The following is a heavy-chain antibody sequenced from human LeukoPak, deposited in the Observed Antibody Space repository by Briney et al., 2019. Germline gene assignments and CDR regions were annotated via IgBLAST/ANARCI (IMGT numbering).Heavy chain of an antibody. D-gene: IGHD1-26*01. CDR3: ARDLPSIVGATEYNWFDP. CDR1: GGSISSYY. CDR2: IYTSGST. J-gene: IGHJ5*02. V-gene: IGHV4-4*07. Sequence: SETLSLTCTVSGGSISSYYWSWIRQPAGKGLEWIGRIYTSGSTNYNPSLKSRVTISVDTSKNQFSLKLSSVTAADTAVYYCARDLPSIVGATEYNWFDPWGQGTLVTVSS.